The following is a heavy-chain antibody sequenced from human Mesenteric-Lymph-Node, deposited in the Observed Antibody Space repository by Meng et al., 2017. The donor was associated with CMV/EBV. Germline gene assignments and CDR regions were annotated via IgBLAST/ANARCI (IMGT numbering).Heavy chain of an antibody. CDR1: GFTFSGYC. CDR2: IKDDGSQK. CDR3: AKYILYHGAFDI. Sequence: GGSLRLSCAASGFTFSGYCMSWLRQAPGKGLEWVATIKDDGSQKYYVESVKGRSTISRDNGKNSLDLQMNSLRAEDTAVYYCAKYILYHGAFDIWGQGTMVTVSS. D-gene: IGHD2-8*01. V-gene: IGHV3-7*01. J-gene: IGHJ3*02.